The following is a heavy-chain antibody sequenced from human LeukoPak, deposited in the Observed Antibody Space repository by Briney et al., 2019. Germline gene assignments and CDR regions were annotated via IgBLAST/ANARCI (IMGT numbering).Heavy chain of an antibody. CDR1: GDSITNYY. Sequence: SETLSLTCTVSGDSITNYYWSWIRQATGTGLEWMGDIYYSGTTKYNPSLKSRVTISVDTSKNQFSLNLRSVTAADTAVYYCARDRSGGYNWFGPWGQGTLVTVSS. CDR2: IYYSGTT. CDR3: ARDRSGGYNWFGP. V-gene: IGHV4-59*01. D-gene: IGHD6-19*01. J-gene: IGHJ5*02.